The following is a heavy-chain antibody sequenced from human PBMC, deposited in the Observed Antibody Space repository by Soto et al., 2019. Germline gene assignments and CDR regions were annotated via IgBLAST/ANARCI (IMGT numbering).Heavy chain of an antibody. CDR1: GFTFSSYW. V-gene: IGHV3-74*01. CDR3: AKDYCSSTSCYGIGWFDP. D-gene: IGHD2-2*01. J-gene: IGHJ5*02. CDR2: INSDGSST. Sequence: PGGYLRLSCAASGFTFSSYWMHWVRQAPGKGLVWVSRINSDGSSTSYADSVKGRFTISRDNAKNTLYLQMNSLRAEDTAVYYCAKDYCSSTSCYGIGWFDPWGQGTLVTVSS.